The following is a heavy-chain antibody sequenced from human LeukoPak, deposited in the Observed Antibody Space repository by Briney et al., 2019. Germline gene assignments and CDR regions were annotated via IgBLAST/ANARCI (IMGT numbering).Heavy chain of an antibody. Sequence: QTGGSLRLSCAASGFTFSSYEMNWVRQAPGKGLEWVSYISSGSTIYYADSAKGRFTISRDNAKNSLYLQMNSLRAEDTAVYYCAELGITMIGGVWGKGTTVTISS. CDR1: GFTFSSYE. CDR2: ISSGSTI. D-gene: IGHD3-10*02. V-gene: IGHV3-48*03. CDR3: AELGITMIGGV. J-gene: IGHJ6*04.